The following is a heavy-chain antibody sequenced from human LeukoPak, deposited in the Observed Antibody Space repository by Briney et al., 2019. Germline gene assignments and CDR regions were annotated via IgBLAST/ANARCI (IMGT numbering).Heavy chain of an antibody. CDR1: GGTFSSYA. D-gene: IGHD3-3*01. CDR3: ARSSSVFGVVSYFDY. V-gene: IGHV1-69*04. Sequence: SVKVACKASGGTFSSYAISWVRQAPGQGLEWMGRIIPILGIANYAQKFQGRVTITADKSTSTAYMELSSLRSEDTAVYYCARSSSVFGVVSYFDYWGQGTLVTVSS. CDR2: IIPILGIA. J-gene: IGHJ4*02.